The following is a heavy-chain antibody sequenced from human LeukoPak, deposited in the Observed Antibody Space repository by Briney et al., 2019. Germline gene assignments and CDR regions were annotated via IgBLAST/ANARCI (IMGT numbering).Heavy chain of an antibody. V-gene: IGHV3-23*01. CDR1: GFTFSSYA. J-gene: IGHJ1*01. CDR2: ISGSGGST. D-gene: IGHD3-22*01. CDR3: AKVSVVVVIKGEYFQH. Sequence: PGGSLRLSCAASGFTFSSYAMSWVRQAPGKGLEWVSAISGSGGSTYYADSVEGRFTISRDNSKNTLYLQMNSLRAEDTAVYYCAKVSVVVVIKGEYFQHWGQGTLVTVSS.